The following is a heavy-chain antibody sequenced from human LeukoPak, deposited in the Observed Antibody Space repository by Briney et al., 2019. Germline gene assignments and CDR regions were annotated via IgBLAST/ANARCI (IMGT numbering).Heavy chain of an antibody. CDR1: GGTFSSYA. Sequence: SVKVSCKASGGTFSSYAISWVRQAPGQGLEWMGRIIPILGIANYAQKFQGRVTITADKSTSTAYMELSSLRSEDTAVYYCAREYSSRDWFDPWGQGTLVTVSS. CDR2: IIPILGIA. CDR3: AREYSSRDWFDP. V-gene: IGHV1-69*04. D-gene: IGHD6-6*01. J-gene: IGHJ5*02.